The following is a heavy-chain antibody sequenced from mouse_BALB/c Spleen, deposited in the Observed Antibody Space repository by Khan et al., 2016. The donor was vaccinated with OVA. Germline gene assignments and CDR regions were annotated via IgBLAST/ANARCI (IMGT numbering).Heavy chain of an antibody. V-gene: IGHV5-6*01. CDR1: GFTFSTYS. CDR2: ISSAGDYT. CDR3: ASHLTGSFAY. J-gene: IGHJ3*01. Sequence: EVELVESGGDLVRPGGSLKLSCSASGFTFSTYSMSWVRQTPDKRLEWVATISSAGDYTFFPDSVKGRFTISRDNARNTLYLQMISLRSEDTAMYYGASHLTGSFAYWGQGTLVTVSA. D-gene: IGHD4-1*01.